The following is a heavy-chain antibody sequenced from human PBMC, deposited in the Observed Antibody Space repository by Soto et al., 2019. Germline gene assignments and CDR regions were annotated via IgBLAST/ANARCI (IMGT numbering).Heavy chain of an antibody. CDR2: ISWNSGSI. J-gene: IGHJ3*02. CDR1: GFTFDDYA. Sequence: GGSLRLSCAASGFTFDDYAMQWVRQAPGKGLEWVSGISWNSGSIGYADSVKGRFTISRDNAKNSLYLQMNSLRAEDTALYYCAKVSGGGATFRAAFDIWGQGTMVTVSS. CDR3: AKVSGGGATFRAAFDI. V-gene: IGHV3-9*01. D-gene: IGHD3-16*01.